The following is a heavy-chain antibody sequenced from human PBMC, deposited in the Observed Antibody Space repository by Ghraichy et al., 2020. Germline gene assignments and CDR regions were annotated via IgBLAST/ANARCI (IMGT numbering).Heavy chain of an antibody. CDR2: INKDGSGK. J-gene: IGHJ4*02. CDR3: VTLGQEGYYGSGCHYGY. CDR1: GFTFSNYW. V-gene: IGHV3-7*03. D-gene: IGHD3-10*01. Sequence: GGSLRLSCAASGFTFSNYWMSWVRQAPGKGLEWVANINKDGSGKYYVDSVKGRCTISRDNAKNSLYLQMNSLRAEDTAVYFCVTLGQEGYYGSGCHYGYWGQGTLVTVSA.